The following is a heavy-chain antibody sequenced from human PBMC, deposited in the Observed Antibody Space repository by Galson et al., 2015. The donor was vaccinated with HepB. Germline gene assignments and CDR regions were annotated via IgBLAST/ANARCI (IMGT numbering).Heavy chain of an antibody. J-gene: IGHJ5*02. D-gene: IGHD6-19*01. CDR1: GFTFSSYA. CDR3: ARDRDSSGWFDP. V-gene: IGHV3-30*04. CDR2: ISYDGSNK. Sequence: SLRLSCAASGFTFSSYAMHWVRQAPGKGLEWVAVISYDGSNKYYADSVRGRFTISRDNAKNSLYLQMNSLRAEDTAVYYCARDRDSSGWFDPWGQGTLVTVSS.